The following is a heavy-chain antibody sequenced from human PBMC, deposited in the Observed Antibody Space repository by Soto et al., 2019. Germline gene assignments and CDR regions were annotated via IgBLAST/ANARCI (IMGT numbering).Heavy chain of an antibody. Sequence: QVQLQESGPGLVKPSETLSLTCTVSGDSIRSSSHYWAWNRQPPGKGLQWIGGFYYSGSPYYNPSLKSRVTMSVDTSKNQFSLNLNSVTAADTAVYYCYINGFWGQGTLVTVSS. D-gene: IGHD2-8*01. V-gene: IGHV4-39*01. CDR3: YINGF. J-gene: IGHJ1*01. CDR2: FYYSGSP. CDR1: GDSIRSSSHY.